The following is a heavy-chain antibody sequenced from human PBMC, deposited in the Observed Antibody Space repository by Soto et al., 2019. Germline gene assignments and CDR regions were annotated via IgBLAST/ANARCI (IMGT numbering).Heavy chain of an antibody. CDR3: ARVRGISTDGFHYGMDV. CDR2: ISAYNGNT. CDR1: GYTFTSYG. J-gene: IGHJ6*02. Sequence: ASVKVSCKASGYTFTSYGISWVRQAPGQGLEWMGWISAYNGNTNYAQKFQGRVTMTTDTSTSTAHMELRSLRSDDTAVYYCARVRGISTDGFHYGMDVWGQGTTVTVSS. V-gene: IGHV1-18*01. D-gene: IGHD3-16*01.